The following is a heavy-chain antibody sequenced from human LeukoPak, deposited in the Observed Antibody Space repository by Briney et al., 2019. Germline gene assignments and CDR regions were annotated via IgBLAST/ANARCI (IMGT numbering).Heavy chain of an antibody. Sequence: SETLSLTCTVSGGSISSYYWSRIRQPPGKGLEWIGYIYYSGSTNYNPSLKSRVTISVDTSKNQFSLKLSSVTAADTAVYYCARSHDSSGYYYVGNWFDPWGQGTLVTVSS. D-gene: IGHD3-22*01. V-gene: IGHV4-59*08. J-gene: IGHJ5*02. CDR2: IYYSGST. CDR3: ARSHDSSGYYYVGNWFDP. CDR1: GGSISSYY.